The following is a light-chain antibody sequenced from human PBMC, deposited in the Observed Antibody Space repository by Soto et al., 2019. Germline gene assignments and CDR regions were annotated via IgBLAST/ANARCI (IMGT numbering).Light chain of an antibody. CDR1: QSVSSY. J-gene: IGKJ5*01. CDR3: HQRYNWPIT. CDR2: DAS. Sequence: EILLTQSPSTLSLSPGERATLSCRASQSVSSYLAWYQQKPGQAPRLLIYDASNRATGIPARSSGSGSGTDFTLTISSLQPEDFEVYYCHQRYNWPITFGQGTRLEIK. V-gene: IGKV3-11*01.